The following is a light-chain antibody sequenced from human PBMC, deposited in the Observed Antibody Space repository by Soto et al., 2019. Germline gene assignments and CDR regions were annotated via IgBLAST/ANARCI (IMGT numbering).Light chain of an antibody. CDR1: QGISSY. V-gene: IGKV1-8*01. J-gene: IGKJ4*01. Sequence: AIRMTQSPSSFSASTGDRVTITCRASQGISSYLAWYQQKPGKALKLLIYAASTLHIGVPSRFSGSGFGTDFTLTISCLQSEDFATYYCQQYYSYPSLTFGGGTKVDIK. CDR2: AAS. CDR3: QQYYSYPSLT.